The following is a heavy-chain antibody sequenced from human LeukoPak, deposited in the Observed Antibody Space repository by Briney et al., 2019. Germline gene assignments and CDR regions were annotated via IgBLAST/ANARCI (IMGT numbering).Heavy chain of an antibody. CDR2: ISAYNGNT. Sequence: ASVKVSCKASGYTFTRYGISWVRQAPGQGLEWMGWISAYNGNTNYAQKLQGRVTMTTDTSTSTAYMELRSLRSDDTAVYYCARAGEICSGGSCYSSFDYWGQGTLVTVSS. J-gene: IGHJ4*02. V-gene: IGHV1-18*01. D-gene: IGHD2-15*01. CDR1: GYTFTRYG. CDR3: ARAGEICSGGSCYSSFDY.